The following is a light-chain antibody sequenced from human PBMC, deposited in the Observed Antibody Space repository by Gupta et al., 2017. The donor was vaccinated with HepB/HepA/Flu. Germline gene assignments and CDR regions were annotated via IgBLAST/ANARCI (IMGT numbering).Light chain of an antibody. CDR1: HSVTSSY. V-gene: IGKV3-20*01. CDR2: GVS. CDR3: QQYINSPWT. J-gene: IGKJ1*01. Sequence: EIVLTQSPGTLSLSPGERATLSCRASHSVTSSYLAWYQQKRAQAPRLLIYGVSHRAAGCPSRFSGSGSETDFTLTISRVEPEDSAIYYCQQYINSPWTFGQGTKLEIE.